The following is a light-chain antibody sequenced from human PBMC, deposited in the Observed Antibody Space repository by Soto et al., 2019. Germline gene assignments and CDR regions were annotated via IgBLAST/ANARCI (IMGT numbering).Light chain of an antibody. CDR1: NSNIGAGYD. CDR2: GNS. V-gene: IGLV1-40*01. CDR3: AAWDDSLSGPV. Sequence: QSVLTQPPSVSGAPGQRVTISCTGSNSNIGAGYDVHWYQQLPGTAPKLLIYGNSNRPSGVPDRFSGSKSVTSASLAITGLQAEDEADYYCAAWDDSLSGPVFGGGTQLTVL. J-gene: IGLJ7*01.